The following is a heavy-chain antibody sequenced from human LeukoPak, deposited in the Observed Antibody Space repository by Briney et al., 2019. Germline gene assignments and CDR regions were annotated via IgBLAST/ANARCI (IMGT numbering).Heavy chain of an antibody. D-gene: IGHD2-21*01. J-gene: IGHJ3*02. CDR3: AREVFLDAFDI. Sequence: SETLSLTCTVSGGSISSGGYYWSWIRQHPGKGLEWIGYIYYSGSTYYNPSLKSRVTITRDTSASTAYMELSSLRSEDTAVYYCAREVFLDAFDIWGQGTMVTVSS. CDR2: IYYSGST. CDR1: GGSISSGGYY. V-gene: IGHV4-31*03.